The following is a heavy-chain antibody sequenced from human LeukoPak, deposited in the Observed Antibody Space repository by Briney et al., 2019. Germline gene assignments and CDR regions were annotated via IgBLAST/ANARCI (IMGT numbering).Heavy chain of an antibody. Sequence: ASVKVSCKGSGFTFTDYYINWVRQAPGQGLEWMGWINPNSGDTNYAQRFQDRVTMTSDTSITTAYIDLNLLRSDDTAVYYCARGDYYGSGKVVAAWGQGTPVTVSS. V-gene: IGHV1-2*02. CDR2: INPNSGDT. J-gene: IGHJ5*02. CDR1: GFTFTDYY. CDR3: ARGDYYGSGKVVAA. D-gene: IGHD3-10*01.